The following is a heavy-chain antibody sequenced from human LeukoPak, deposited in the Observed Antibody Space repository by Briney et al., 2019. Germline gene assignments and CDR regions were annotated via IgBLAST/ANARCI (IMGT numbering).Heavy chain of an antibody. V-gene: IGHV4-39*07. CDR2: IYYTGIT. D-gene: IGHD3-9*01. Sequence: PSETLSLTCTVSGDSITSGSYYWGWIRQPPGRGLEWIASIYYTGITYYNPSLKSRVTISLDTSKNQFSLKLTSVTAADTAVYYCAREFGLTGPFDYWGQGTLVTVSS. J-gene: IGHJ4*02. CDR1: GDSITSGSYY. CDR3: AREFGLTGPFDY.